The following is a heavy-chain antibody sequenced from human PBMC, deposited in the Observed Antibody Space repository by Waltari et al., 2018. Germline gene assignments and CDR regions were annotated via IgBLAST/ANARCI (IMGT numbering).Heavy chain of an antibody. CDR2: IYTSGST. D-gene: IGHD3-22*01. Sequence: QVQLQESGPGLVKLSQTLSLTCTVAGGSISRGSYYWSWIRQPAGKGLEWIGRIYTSGSTNYHPYLKSRVTIAVDTSKNQFSLQLSSVTAADTAVYYCARENYDSSGTYWGQGTLVTVSS. CDR3: ARENYDSSGTY. CDR1: GGSISRGSYY. V-gene: IGHV4-61*02. J-gene: IGHJ4*02.